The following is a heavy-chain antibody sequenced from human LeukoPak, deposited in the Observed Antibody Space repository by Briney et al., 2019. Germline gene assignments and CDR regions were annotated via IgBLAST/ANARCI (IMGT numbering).Heavy chain of an antibody. CDR1: GFTFSSYW. V-gene: IGHV3-7*01. D-gene: IGHD2-15*01. J-gene: IGHJ5*02. CDR2: IKQDGSEK. Sequence: GGSLRLSCAASGFTFSSYWISWVRQAPGKGLEWVANIKQDGSEKYYEDSVKGRFTISRDNAKNSLYLQMNSLRAEDTAVYYCARDVVVAASNWFDPWGQGTLVTVSS. CDR3: ARDVVVAASNWFDP.